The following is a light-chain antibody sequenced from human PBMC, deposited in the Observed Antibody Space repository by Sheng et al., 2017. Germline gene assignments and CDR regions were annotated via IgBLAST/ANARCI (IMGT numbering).Light chain of an antibody. J-gene: IGLJ2*01. CDR2: DVK. V-gene: IGLV2-14*03. CDR1: SSDVGGSHS. CDR3: SSYRNSITLI. Sequence: QSALTQPASVSGSPGQSITISCIGTSSDVGGSHSVSWYQHHPGKAPKLMIYDVKNRPSGVSNRFSGSKSGNMASLTISGLQAEDEADYYCSSYRNSITLIFGGGTKLTVL.